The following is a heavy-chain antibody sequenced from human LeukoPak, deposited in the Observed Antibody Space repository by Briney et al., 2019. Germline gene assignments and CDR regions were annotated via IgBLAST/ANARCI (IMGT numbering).Heavy chain of an antibody. CDR2: INPSGGST. CDR3: ARDLGDVMVRGVQGAFDI. V-gene: IGHV1-46*01. D-gene: IGHD3-10*01. J-gene: IGHJ3*02. CDR1: GYTFTSYY. Sequence: ASVKVSCRASGYTFTSYYMHWVRQAPGQGLEWMGIINPSGGSTSYAQKFQGRVTMTRDTSTSTVYMELSSLRSEDTAVYYCARDLGDVMVRGVQGAFDIWGQGTMVTVSS.